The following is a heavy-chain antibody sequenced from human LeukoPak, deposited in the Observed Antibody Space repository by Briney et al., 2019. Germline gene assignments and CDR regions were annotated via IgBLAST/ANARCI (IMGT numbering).Heavy chain of an antibody. CDR1: GYTFTNYY. CDR2: INPSGGST. Sequence: GASVKVSCKASGYTFTNYYIHWVRQAPAQGLEWLGTINPSGGSTSYVQKFQGRVTMTRDTSISTAYMELNWLTSDDTAVYYCARGSRRSVVLDYWGQGTLVTVSS. D-gene: IGHD2-15*01. V-gene: IGHV1-46*01. J-gene: IGHJ4*02. CDR3: ARGSRRSVVLDY.